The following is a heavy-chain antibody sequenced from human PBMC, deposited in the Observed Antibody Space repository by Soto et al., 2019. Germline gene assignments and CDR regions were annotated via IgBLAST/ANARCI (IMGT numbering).Heavy chain of an antibody. D-gene: IGHD3-10*01. CDR2: ISGNSGSL. Sequence: GGSLRLSCAASGFIFDDYAMHWVRQAPGKGLEWVSVISGNSGSLGYADSVKGRFTISRDNAKNSLYLQMNSLRAEDTALYYCAKDRYNSSAYYYYGMDAWGQGTTVTVSS. CDR3: AKDRYNSSAYYYYGMDA. J-gene: IGHJ6*02. CDR1: GFIFDDYA. V-gene: IGHV3-9*01.